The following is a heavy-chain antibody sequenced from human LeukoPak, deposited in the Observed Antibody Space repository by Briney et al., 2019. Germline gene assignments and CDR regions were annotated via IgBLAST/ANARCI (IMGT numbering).Heavy chain of an antibody. CDR2: INPNSGGT. D-gene: IGHD4-17*01. V-gene: IGHV1-2*02. CDR3: ARVTVTTSGAFDY. Sequence: ASVKVSCKASGYTLTGYYMHWVRQAPGQGLEWMGWINPNSGGTNYAQKFQGRVTMTTDTSTSTAYMELRSLRSDDTAVYYCARVTVTTSGAFDYWGQGTLVTVSS. J-gene: IGHJ4*02. CDR1: GYTLTGYY.